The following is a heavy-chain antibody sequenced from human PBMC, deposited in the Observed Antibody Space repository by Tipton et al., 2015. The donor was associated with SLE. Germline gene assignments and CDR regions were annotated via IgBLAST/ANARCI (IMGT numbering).Heavy chain of an antibody. D-gene: IGHD6-19*01. V-gene: IGHV4-34*01. J-gene: IGHJ4*02. Sequence: TLSLTCTVYGGSFSGYYWSWIRQSPGKGLEWIGEINHSGSTNYNPSLKSRVTISVDTSKNQFSLRLSSVTAADTAVYYCARGPEQWLVNPHYFDYWGQGTLVTVSS. CDR1: GGSFSGYY. CDR2: INHSGST. CDR3: ARGPEQWLVNPHYFDY.